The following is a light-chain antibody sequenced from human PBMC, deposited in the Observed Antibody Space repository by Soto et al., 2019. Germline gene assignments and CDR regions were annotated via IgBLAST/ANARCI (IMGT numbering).Light chain of an antibody. CDR3: QQANSFPFT. V-gene: IGKV1-12*01. CDR1: QAIGVW. Sequence: DIQMTQSPSSVSASVGDRVTITCRASQAIGVWLAWYQQKPGKAPDLLIYAASHLHSGVPSRFSGSGSGTDITLTINSLQPEEFATYFCQQANSFPFTFGPGSKVDI. CDR2: AAS. J-gene: IGKJ3*01.